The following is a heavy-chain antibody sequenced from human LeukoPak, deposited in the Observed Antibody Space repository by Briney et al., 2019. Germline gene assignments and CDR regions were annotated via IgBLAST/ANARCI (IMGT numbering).Heavy chain of an antibody. Sequence: ASVKVSCKASGYTFTGYYMHWVRQAPGQGLEWMGWMNPNSGDTNHAQKFQGRVTMTRDTSISTGYMELSRLRSDDTAVYYCARDPYSGSYGNYYYYFMDVWGKGTTVTISS. V-gene: IGHV1-2*02. D-gene: IGHD1-26*01. J-gene: IGHJ6*03. CDR3: ARDPYSGSYGNYYYYFMDV. CDR1: GYTFTGYY. CDR2: MNPNSGDT.